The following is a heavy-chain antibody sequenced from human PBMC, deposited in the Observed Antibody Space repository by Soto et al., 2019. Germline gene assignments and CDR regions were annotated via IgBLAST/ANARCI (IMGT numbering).Heavy chain of an antibody. CDR1: GASISSSY. CDR2: IYYSGST. D-gene: IGHD5-12*01. CDR3: ARERDGYNPNAFDI. Sequence: PSETLSLTCTVSGASISSSYWSWIRQPPGKGLEWIGYIYYSGSTNYNPSLKSRVTISVDTSKNQFSLKLSSVTAADTAVYYCARERDGYNPNAFDIWGQGTMVTVSS. J-gene: IGHJ3*02. V-gene: IGHV4-59*01.